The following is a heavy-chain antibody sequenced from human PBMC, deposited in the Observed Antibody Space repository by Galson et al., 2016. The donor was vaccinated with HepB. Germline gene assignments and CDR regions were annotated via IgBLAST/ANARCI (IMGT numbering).Heavy chain of an antibody. D-gene: IGHD4-17*01. CDR3: ARAASGGGGDYALDY. V-gene: IGHV3-23*05. J-gene: IGHJ4*02. CDR1: GFSFGDFA. CDR2: ILRSGNG. Sequence: SLRLSCAVSGFSFGDFAMSWVRQSPGKGLQWVAMILRSGNGFYADFVRGRFSISRDNSKSTLYLQMNSLRPEGTAVYYCARAASGGGGDYALDYWGQGALVTVSS.